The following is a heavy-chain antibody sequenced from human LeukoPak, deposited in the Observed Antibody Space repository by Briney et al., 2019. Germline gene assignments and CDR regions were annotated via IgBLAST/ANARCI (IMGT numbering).Heavy chain of an antibody. CDR2: IYPGDSDT. J-gene: IGHJ4*02. CDR3: ARSAGYYGSGIDY. Sequence: GESLKISCKGSGYRFTTNWIGWVRQVPGKGLEWMGIIYPGDSDTRYSPSFQGQVTISADKSISTAYLQWSSLKASDTAMYYCARSAGYYGSGIDYWGQGTLVTVSS. V-gene: IGHV5-51*01. D-gene: IGHD3-10*01. CDR1: GYRFTTNW.